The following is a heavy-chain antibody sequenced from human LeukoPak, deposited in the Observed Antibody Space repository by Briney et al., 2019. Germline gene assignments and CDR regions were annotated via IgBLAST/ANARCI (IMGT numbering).Heavy chain of an antibody. D-gene: IGHD3-10*01. Sequence: PGGSLRVSCAASGFTFSSYEMNWGRQAPGKGLEWVSYISSSGSTLYYADSVKGRFTISRDNAKNSLYLQMNSLRAEDTAVDYCAKDEREGVVRGGGDYWGQGTLVTVSS. CDR2: ISSSGSTL. CDR3: AKDEREGVVRGGGDY. V-gene: IGHV3-48*03. J-gene: IGHJ4*02. CDR1: GFTFSSYE.